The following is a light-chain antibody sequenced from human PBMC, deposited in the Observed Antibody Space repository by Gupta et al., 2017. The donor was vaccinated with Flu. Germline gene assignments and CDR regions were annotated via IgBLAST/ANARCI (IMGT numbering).Light chain of an antibody. CDR1: QSINTF. J-gene: IGKJ5*01. Sequence: DIQMTQSPSSLSASVGDTVTITCRASQSINTFLHWYQQRPGRAPKLLISTTSTVQSGVTSRFSGSGSGTDFTLTISRLQPEDYATYYCQQTDTTPSTFGQGTRLEIK. CDR2: TTS. CDR3: QQTDTTPST. V-gene: IGKV1-39*01.